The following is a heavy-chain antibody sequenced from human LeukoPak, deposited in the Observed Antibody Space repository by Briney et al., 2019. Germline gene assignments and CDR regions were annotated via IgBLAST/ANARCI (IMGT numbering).Heavy chain of an antibody. CDR3: AKDGPLLGSGYNYYYGMDV. CDR1: GFTFSNYA. J-gene: IGHJ6*02. CDR2: ISYDGSNE. Sequence: GGSLRLSCAASGFTFSNYAMHWVRQAPGKGLEWVAIISYDGSNEYYADSVKGRFTISRDNSNNTLYLQMNSLRAEDTAVYFCAKDGPLLGSGYNYYYGMDVWGQGTTVTVSS. V-gene: IGHV3-30-3*01. D-gene: IGHD6-19*01.